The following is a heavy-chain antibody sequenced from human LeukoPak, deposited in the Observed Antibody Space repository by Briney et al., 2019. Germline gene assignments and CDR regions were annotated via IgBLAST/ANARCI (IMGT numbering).Heavy chain of an antibody. CDR3: ASIAGGPPS. D-gene: IGHD2-15*01. CDR1: GGAFSGYY. J-gene: IGHJ5*02. CDR2: INHSGST. V-gene: IGHV4-34*01. Sequence: SSETLSLTCAVYGGAFSGYYWSWIRQPPGKGLEWIGEINHSGSTNYNPSLKSRVTISVDTSKNQFSLKLSSVTAADTAVYYCASIAGGPPSWGQGTLVTVSS.